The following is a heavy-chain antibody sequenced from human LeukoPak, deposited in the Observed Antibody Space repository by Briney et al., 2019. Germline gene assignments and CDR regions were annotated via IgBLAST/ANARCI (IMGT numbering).Heavy chain of an antibody. D-gene: IGHD4-17*01. CDR1: GFTFSNFA. CDR2: ISGTGAAT. CDR3: ATDPSGDYIGAFDF. V-gene: IGHV3-23*01. Sequence: GGSLRLSCAAPGFTFSNFAVTCVRQAPGKGLAWVAAISGTGAATFYADSVRGRFTVSRDNSKNTLYLQMNSLRAEDTAIYYCATDPSGDYIGAFDFWGQGTMVTVSS. J-gene: IGHJ3*01.